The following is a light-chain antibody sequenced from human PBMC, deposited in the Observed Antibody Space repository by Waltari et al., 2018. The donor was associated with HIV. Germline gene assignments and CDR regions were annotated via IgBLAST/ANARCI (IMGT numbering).Light chain of an antibody. J-gene: IGLJ1*01. CDR3: QAWDSSTGV. Sequence: SYELTQPPSVSVSPGQTASITCSGAKLGDKYACWYQQKPGQSPVVVIYQDSKRPSGIPERFSGSNSGNTATLTISGTQAMDEADYYCQAWDSSTGVFGTGTKVTV. CDR1: KLGDKY. CDR2: QDS. V-gene: IGLV3-1*01.